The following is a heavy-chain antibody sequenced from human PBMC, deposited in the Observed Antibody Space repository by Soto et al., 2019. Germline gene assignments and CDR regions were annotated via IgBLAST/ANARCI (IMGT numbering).Heavy chain of an antibody. CDR2: ISYDGSNK. Sequence: GGSLRLSCAASGFTFSSYAMHRVRQAPGKGLEWVAVISYDGSNKYYADSVKGRFTISRDNSKNTLYLQMNSLRAEDTAVYYCARDDKSSATATTDYYYYGMDVWGQGTTVTVSS. CDR1: GFTFSSYA. J-gene: IGHJ6*02. CDR3: ARDDKSSATATTDYYYYGMDV. V-gene: IGHV3-30-3*01. D-gene: IGHD3-22*01.